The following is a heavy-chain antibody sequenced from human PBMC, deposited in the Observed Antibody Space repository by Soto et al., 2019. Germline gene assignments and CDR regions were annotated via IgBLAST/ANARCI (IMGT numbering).Heavy chain of an antibody. V-gene: IGHV3-30*18. D-gene: IGHD6-19*01. CDR2: ISYDGSNK. J-gene: IGHJ4*02. Sequence: HPGGSLRLSCAASGFTFRTHGIHWVRQAPGKGLEWVALISYDGSNKYYGDSVKGRFTISRDNSKDTLYLQMNSLRAEDTAVYYCAKYTSGALFDNWGQGTLVTVSS. CDR3: AKYTSGALFDN. CDR1: GFTFRTHG.